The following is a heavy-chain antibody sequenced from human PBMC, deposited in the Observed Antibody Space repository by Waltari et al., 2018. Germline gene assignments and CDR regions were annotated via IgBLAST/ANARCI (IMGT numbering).Heavy chain of an antibody. V-gene: IGHV3-21*01. CDR1: GFTFSSSS. CDR2: ISSSSSYI. J-gene: IGHJ4*02. Sequence: EVQLVESGGGLVKPGGSLRLSCAASGFTFSSSSMNWVRQAPGKGLEWVSSISSSSSYISYADSVKGRFTISRDNAKNSLYLQMNSLRAEDTAVYYCARDRVADYWGQGTLVTVSS. D-gene: IGHD3-10*01. CDR3: ARDRVADY.